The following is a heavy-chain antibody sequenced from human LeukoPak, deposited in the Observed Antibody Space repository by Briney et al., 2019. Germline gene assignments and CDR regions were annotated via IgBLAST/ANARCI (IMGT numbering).Heavy chain of an antibody. CDR3: ARAPYGSGDYYFDY. CDR1: GGSISSGGYY. V-gene: IGHV4-31*03. CDR2: IYYSGST. J-gene: IGHJ4*02. Sequence: SETLSLTCTVSGGSISSGGYYWSWIRQHPGKGLEWIGYIYYSGSTYYNPSLKSRVTISVDTSKCQFSLKLSSVTAADTAVYYCARAPYGSGDYYFDYWGQGTLVTVSS. D-gene: IGHD3-10*01.